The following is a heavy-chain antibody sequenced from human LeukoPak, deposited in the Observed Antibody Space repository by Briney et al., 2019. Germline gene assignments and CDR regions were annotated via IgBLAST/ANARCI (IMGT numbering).Heavy chain of an antibody. CDR3: ANSPDGAFDY. CDR1: GFTFSSYG. Sequence: GGSLRLSCAASGFTFSSYGMHWVRQAPGKGLEWGAFIRYDGSNKYYADSVKGRFTISRDNSKNKLYLHMNSLRAEDTAVYYCANSPDGAFDYWGQGTLVTVSS. J-gene: IGHJ4*02. CDR2: IRYDGSNK. V-gene: IGHV3-30*02.